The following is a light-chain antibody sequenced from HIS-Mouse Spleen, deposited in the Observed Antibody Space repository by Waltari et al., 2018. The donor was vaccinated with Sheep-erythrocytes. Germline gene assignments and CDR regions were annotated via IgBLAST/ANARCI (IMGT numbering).Light chain of an antibody. CDR3: SSYAGSNNYV. V-gene: IGLV2-8*01. Sequence: QSALTQPPSASGSPGQSVTISCPGTSRYVGGYNYVSWYQQHPGKAPKLMIYEVSKRPSGVPDRFSGSKSGNTASLTVSGLQAEDEADYYCSSYAGSNNYVFGTGTKVTVL. CDR2: EVS. J-gene: IGLJ1*01. CDR1: SRYVGGYNY.